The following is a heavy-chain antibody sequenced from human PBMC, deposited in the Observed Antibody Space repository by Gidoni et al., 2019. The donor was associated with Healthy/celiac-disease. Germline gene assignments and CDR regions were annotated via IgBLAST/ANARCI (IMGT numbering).Heavy chain of an antibody. CDR2: IYHSGST. CDR1: GGSISSSTW. V-gene: IGHV4-4*02. Sequence: QVQLQESGPGLVKPSGTLSLTCAVSGGSISSSTWRSWVRQPPGKGLEWIGEIYHSGSTNYNPSLKSRVTISVDKSKNQFSLKLSSVTAADTAVYYCARFPLNYYDSSGYHKGGFDYWGQGTLVTVSS. J-gene: IGHJ4*02. CDR3: ARFPLNYYDSSGYHKGGFDY. D-gene: IGHD3-22*01.